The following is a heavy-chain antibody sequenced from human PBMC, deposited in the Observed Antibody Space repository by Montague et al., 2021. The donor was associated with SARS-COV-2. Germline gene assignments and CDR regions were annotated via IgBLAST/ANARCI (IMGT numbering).Heavy chain of an antibody. CDR3: ARLGAITLVRGITKADFSNYGMDV. V-gene: IGHV4-34*01. CDR1: SGSFRGYY. CDR2: INHSGST. Sequence: SETLSLTCAVSSGSFRGYYWSWIRLPPGKGLEWIGEINHSGSTTYNPSLESRVSISVDTSNKQFSLKVTSVTAADTAVYYCARLGAITLVRGITKADFSNYGMDVWGQGTTVTVSS. D-gene: IGHD3-10*01. J-gene: IGHJ6*02.